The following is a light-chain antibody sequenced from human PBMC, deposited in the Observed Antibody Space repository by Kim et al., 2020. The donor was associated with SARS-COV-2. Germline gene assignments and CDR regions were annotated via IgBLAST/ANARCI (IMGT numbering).Light chain of an antibody. CDR1: KLGHKY. V-gene: IGLV3-1*01. CDR2: QNS. CDR3: QAWDSSAGV. Sequence: SYELTQPPSVSVSPGQTASITCSGDKLGHKYAFWYQQKPGQSPVLIVYQNSKRPSGIPERFSGSNSGNTATLTISGTQAMDEADYYCQAWDSSAGVFGGGTQLTVL. J-gene: IGLJ3*02.